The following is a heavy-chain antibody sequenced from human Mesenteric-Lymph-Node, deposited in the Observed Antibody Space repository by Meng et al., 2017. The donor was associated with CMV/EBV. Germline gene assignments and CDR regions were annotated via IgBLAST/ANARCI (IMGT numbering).Heavy chain of an antibody. CDR1: GFTFSSYS. V-gene: IGHV3-23*01. CDR2: MGGRGGTT. CDR3: AKDREQRWDVFDY. Sequence: GESLKISCAASGFTFSSYSMNWVRQAPGKGLEWVSSMGGRGGTTYYADSVKGRFTISRDNSKNMLYLQMNSLRADDTAVYYCAKDREQRWDVFDYWGQGTLVTVSS. D-gene: IGHD1-26*01. J-gene: IGHJ4*02.